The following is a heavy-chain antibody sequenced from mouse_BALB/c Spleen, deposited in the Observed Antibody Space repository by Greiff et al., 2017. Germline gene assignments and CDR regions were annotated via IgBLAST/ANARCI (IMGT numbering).Heavy chain of an antibody. CDR3: NYYGSSRFAY. V-gene: IGHV14-4*02. CDR1: GFNIKDYY. Sequence: VQLKESGAELVRPGASVKLSCTASGFNIKDYYMHWVKQRPEQGLEWIGWIDPENGDTEYAPKFQGKATMTADTSSNTAYLQLSSLTSEDTAVYYCNYYGSSRFAYWGQGTLVTVSA. D-gene: IGHD1-1*01. CDR2: IDPENGDT. J-gene: IGHJ3*01.